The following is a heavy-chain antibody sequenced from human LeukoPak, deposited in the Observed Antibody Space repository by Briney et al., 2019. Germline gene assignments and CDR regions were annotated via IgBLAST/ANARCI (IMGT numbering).Heavy chain of an antibody. CDR2: IRSKANSYAT. J-gene: IGHJ4*02. V-gene: IGHV3-73*01. CDR3: TRHAPSGPSQFDY. D-gene: IGHD3-10*01. Sequence: PGGSLRLSCEASGFTFSGSAMHWVRQASGKGLEWVGRIRSKANSYATAYAASVKGRFTISRDDSKNTAYLQMNSLKTEDTAVYYCTRHAPSGPSQFDYWGQGTLVTVSS. CDR1: GFTFSGSA.